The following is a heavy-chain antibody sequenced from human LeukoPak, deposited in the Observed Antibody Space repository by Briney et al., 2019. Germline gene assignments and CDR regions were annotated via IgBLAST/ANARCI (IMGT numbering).Heavy chain of an antibody. CDR1: GFTFSSYS. V-gene: IGHV3-21*01. D-gene: IGHD2-2*01. CDR2: ISSSSSYI. Sequence: GGSLRLPCAASGFTFSSYSMNWVRQAPGKGLEWVSSISSSSSYIYYADSVKGRFTISRDNAKNSLYLQMNSLRAEDTAVYYCARDLIVPAASTGVFDYWGQGTLVTVSS. CDR3: ARDLIVPAASTGVFDY. J-gene: IGHJ4*02.